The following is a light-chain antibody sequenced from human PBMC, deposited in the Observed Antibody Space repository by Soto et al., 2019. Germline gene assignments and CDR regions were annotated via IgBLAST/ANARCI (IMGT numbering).Light chain of an antibody. Sequence: LSPAGQTFPPGEGATLSWRASQSVSSYLAWYQQKPGQAPRLLIYDASNRATGIPARFSGSGSGTDFTLTISSLEPEDFAVYYCQQRSNWPLTFGPGTKVDIK. CDR2: DAS. CDR1: QSVSSY. CDR3: QQRSNWPLT. J-gene: IGKJ3*01. V-gene: IGKV3-11*01.